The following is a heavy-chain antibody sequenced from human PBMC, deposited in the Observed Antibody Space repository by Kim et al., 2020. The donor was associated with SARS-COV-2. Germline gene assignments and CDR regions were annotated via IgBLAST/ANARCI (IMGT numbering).Heavy chain of an antibody. Sequence: GGSLRLSCAASGFTFSSYAMHWVRQAPGKGLEWVAVISYDGSNKYYADSVKGRFTISRDNSKNTLYLQMNSLRAEDTAVYYCARDRGGRIYYGSGSYSGYFDYWGQGTLVTVSS. CDR3: ARDRGGRIYYGSGSYSGYFDY. J-gene: IGHJ4*02. CDR1: GFTFSSYA. V-gene: IGHV3-30*04. D-gene: IGHD3-10*01. CDR2: ISYDGSNK.